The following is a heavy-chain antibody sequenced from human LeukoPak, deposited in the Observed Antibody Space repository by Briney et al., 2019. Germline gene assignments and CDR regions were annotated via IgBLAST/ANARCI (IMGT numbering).Heavy chain of an antibody. V-gene: IGHV1-2*06. CDR1: GYTFTDYY. D-gene: IGHD4-17*01. Sequence: ASVKISCKASGYTFTDYYVHWVRQAPGQGLEWMGRISPYRGGTNYAQTLRGRLTVTRDTSISTAYMELSSLRSDDTAVYYCAKNRAGDYADYWGQGTLVTVSS. CDR3: AKNRAGDYADY. J-gene: IGHJ4*02. CDR2: ISPYRGGT.